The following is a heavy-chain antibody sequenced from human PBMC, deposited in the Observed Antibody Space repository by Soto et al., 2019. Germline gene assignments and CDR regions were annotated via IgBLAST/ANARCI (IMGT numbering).Heavy chain of an antibody. CDR1: GGSISSYY. D-gene: IGHD1-26*01. V-gene: IGHV4-59*08. J-gene: IGHJ4*02. CDR3: ASFLSGSYYFDY. CDR2: IYYSGST. Sequence: SETLSLTCTVSGGSISSYYWSWIRQPPGKGLEWIGYIYYSGSTNYNPSLKSRVTISVDTSKNQFSLKRSSVTAADTAVYYCASFLSGSYYFDYWGQGTLVTVSS.